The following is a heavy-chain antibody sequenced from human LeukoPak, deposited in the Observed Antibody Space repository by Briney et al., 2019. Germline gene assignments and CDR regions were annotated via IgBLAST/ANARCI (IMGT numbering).Heavy chain of an antibody. Sequence: GGSLRLSCAASGFTFSSSAMSWVRQAPRKGLEWVSAISNNGGYTYYADSVQGRFTISRDNSKNTLYLQMNSLRAEDTAVYYCATPKSYDSSGYPFDYWGQGTLVTVSS. CDR3: ATPKSYDSSGYPFDY. CDR1: GFTFSSSA. D-gene: IGHD3-22*01. CDR2: ISNNGGYT. J-gene: IGHJ4*02. V-gene: IGHV3-23*01.